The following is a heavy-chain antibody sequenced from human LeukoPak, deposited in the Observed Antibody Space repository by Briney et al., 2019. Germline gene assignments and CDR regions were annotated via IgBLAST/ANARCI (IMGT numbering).Heavy chain of an antibody. Sequence: SVKVSCKASGGTFSSYAISWVRQAPGQGLEWMGGIIPIFGTANYAQKFQGRVTITADESTSTAYMELSSLRSEDTAVYYCATEGYVSQTLDCWGQGTLVTVSS. CDR2: IIPIFGTA. V-gene: IGHV1-69*13. CDR1: GGTFSSYA. CDR3: ATEGYVSQTLDC. D-gene: IGHD3-16*01. J-gene: IGHJ4*02.